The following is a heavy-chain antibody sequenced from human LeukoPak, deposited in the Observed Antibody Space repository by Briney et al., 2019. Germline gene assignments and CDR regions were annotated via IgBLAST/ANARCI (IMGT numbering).Heavy chain of an antibody. CDR2: ISYDGSNK. CDR1: GFTFSSYA. CDR3: ASSGGLYGPPKY. V-gene: IGHV3-30-3*01. J-gene: IGHJ4*02. Sequence: GGSLRLSCAASGFTFSSYAMHWVRQAPGKGLEWVAVISYDGSNKYYADSVKGRFTISRDNSKNTLYLQMNSLRAEDTAVYYCASSGGLYGPPKYWGQGTLVTVPS. D-gene: IGHD4-17*01.